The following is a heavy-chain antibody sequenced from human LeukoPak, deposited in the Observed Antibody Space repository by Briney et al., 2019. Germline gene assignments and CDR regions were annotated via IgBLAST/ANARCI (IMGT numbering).Heavy chain of an antibody. CDR2: SNPSGGST. Sequence: ASVKVSCKASGYTFTSYYMHWVRQAPGQGLEWMGISNPSGGSTSYAQKFQGRVTMTRDTSTSTVYMELSSLRSEDTAVYYCARDRSGGDYDYWGQGTLVTVSS. CDR1: GYTFTSYY. D-gene: IGHD3-10*01. V-gene: IGHV1-46*01. CDR3: ARDRSGGDYDY. J-gene: IGHJ4*02.